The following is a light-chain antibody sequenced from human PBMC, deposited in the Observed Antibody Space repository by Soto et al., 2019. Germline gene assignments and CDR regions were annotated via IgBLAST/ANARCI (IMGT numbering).Light chain of an antibody. CDR3: AIWDGSLNGVI. CDR1: SSNIGTYP. J-gene: IGLJ2*01. V-gene: IGLV1-44*01. Sequence: QSVLTQPPSASGTPGQRVTISCSGSSSNIGTYPVTSYQQIPGTAPKLLIYTNDQLPSGVPDRFSASKSGTSASLAISGLQSEDDADYFCAIWDGSLNGVIFGGGTKLTVL. CDR2: TND.